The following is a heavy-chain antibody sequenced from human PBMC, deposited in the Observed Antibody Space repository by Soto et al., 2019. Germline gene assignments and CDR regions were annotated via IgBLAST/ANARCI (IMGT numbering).Heavy chain of an antibody. D-gene: IGHD4-17*01. J-gene: IGHJ4*02. CDR3: SRHGCVDYGY. CDR1: GYTFTNYG. Sequence: QVQLVQSGAEVKKPGASVKVSCKASGYTFTNYGISWVRQAPGQGLEWMGWINTYNANTHYAQKLQGRVTMTTDTYTNRAYMDLRGLGPDDAAVYYSSRHGCVDYGYWGQGALV. CDR2: INTYNANT. V-gene: IGHV1-18*01.